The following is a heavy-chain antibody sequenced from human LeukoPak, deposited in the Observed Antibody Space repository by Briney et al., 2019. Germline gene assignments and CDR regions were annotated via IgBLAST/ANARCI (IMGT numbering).Heavy chain of an antibody. V-gene: IGHV4-34*01. CDR1: GGSFSGYY. J-gene: IGHJ4*02. CDR3: ARSSFGYSYDY. D-gene: IGHD5-18*01. Sequence: KPSETLSLTCAVYGGSFSGYYWSLIRQPPGKGLEWIGEINHSGSTNYNPSLKSRVTISVDTSKNQFSLKLSSVTAADTAVYYCARSSFGYSYDYWGQGTLVTVSS. CDR2: INHSGST.